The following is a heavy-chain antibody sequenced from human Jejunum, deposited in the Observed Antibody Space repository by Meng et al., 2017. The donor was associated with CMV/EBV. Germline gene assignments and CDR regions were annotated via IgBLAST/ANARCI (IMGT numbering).Heavy chain of an antibody. J-gene: IGHJ6*02. V-gene: IGHV1-18*01. CDR2: LSAYNGNT. D-gene: IGHD2-2*02. CDR3: ARAGYCSTASCYMDLYYYGMDV. Sequence: ITWVRQAPGQGLEWMGRLSAYNGNTTYAQKFQGRVTMPTDTSTVTAYMELRSLRSDDTAMYYCARAGYCSTASCYMDLYYYGMDVWGQGTTVTVSS.